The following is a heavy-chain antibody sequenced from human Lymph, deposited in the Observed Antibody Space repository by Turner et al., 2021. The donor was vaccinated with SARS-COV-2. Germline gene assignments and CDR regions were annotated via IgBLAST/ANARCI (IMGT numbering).Heavy chain of an antibody. CDR3: ARHIKIFGVAGSWFDP. CDR2: INYSGST. J-gene: IGHJ5*02. D-gene: IGHD3-3*01. CDR1: AGPLSGSSYY. V-gene: IGHV4-39*01. Sequence: LQLQHSGQVLVKPSEALSLTCTVTAGPLSGSSYYWGWIRQPPGKGLEWIGSINYSGSTDYNPYLKSRVTISVDTTKNQFSLKLSTGPAADTAVYYCARHIKIFGVAGSWFDPWGQGILVTVSS.